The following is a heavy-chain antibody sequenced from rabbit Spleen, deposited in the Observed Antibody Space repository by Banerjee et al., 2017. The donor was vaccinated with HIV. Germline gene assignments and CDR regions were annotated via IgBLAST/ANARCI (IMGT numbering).Heavy chain of an antibody. D-gene: IGHD1-1*01. J-gene: IGHJ4*01. V-gene: IGHV1S45*01. CDR1: GVSLSDKDV. CDR2: VNTITGKS. CDR3: ARDLVTAIGWNFNL. Sequence: EQLEESGGGLVKPEGSLTLTCKASGVSLSDKDVMCWVRQAPGKGLEWIACVNTITGKSVYASWAKGRFIMSRPSSTTVTLQMTSLTAADTATYICARDLVTAIGWNFNLWGQGTLVTVS.